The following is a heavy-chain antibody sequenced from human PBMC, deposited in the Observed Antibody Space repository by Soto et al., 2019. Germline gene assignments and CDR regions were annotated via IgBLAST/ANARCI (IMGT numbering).Heavy chain of an antibody. D-gene: IGHD2-15*01. J-gene: IGHJ6*02. V-gene: IGHV3-15*07. Sequence: PGGSLRLSCAASGFTFSSAWMNWVRQAPGKGLEWVGRIKSKTDGGTTDYAAPVKGRFTISRDDSKNTLYLQMNSLKTEDTAVYYCTTDHYTPDLYYYYGMDVWGQGTTVTVSS. CDR1: GFTFSSAW. CDR2: IKSKTDGGTT. CDR3: TTDHYTPDLYYYYGMDV.